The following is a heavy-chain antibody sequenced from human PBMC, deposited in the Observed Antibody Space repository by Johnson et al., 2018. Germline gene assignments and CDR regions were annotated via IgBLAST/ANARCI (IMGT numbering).Heavy chain of an antibody. V-gene: IGHV3-30*03. J-gene: IGHJ6*02. CDR3: AVLRYCSSTSCYYYGMNV. D-gene: IGHD2-2*01. CDR2: ISHDGSNK. CDR1: RFTFSSYG. Sequence: QVQLVQSGGGVVQPGRSLRLSCAASRFTFSSYGMHWVRQAPGKGLEWVAVISHDGSNKDYVDSVKGRFTISRDNSKNTLYLQMNSLRAEDTAVYYCAVLRYCSSTSCYYYGMNVWGQGTTVTVSS.